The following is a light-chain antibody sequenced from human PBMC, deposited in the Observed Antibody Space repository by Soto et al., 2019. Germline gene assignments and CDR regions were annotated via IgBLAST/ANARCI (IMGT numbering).Light chain of an antibody. V-gene: IGKV1-5*01. J-gene: IGKJ1*01. Sequence: DIQMTQSPSSLSASVGDRITITCRASQSISRYLNWYQHKPGKAPKLLINAASSLQSGVPSRFSGSGSGTEFTLTISSLQPDDFATYYCQQYNTYSQTFGQGTKVDI. CDR1: QSISRY. CDR3: QQYNTYSQT. CDR2: AAS.